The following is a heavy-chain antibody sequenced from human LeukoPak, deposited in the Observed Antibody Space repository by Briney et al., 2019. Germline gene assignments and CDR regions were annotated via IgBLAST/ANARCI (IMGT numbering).Heavy chain of an antibody. D-gene: IGHD3-10*01. Sequence: SETLSLTCAVYTGTFSGYHWSWIRQPPGEGLEWVGEINHSGNTNYNPSLKSRVTISVDTSKNQFSLHVRYVTAADTAVYYCARGSVTYYGSGSYFQWGQGNLVTVSS. CDR2: INHSGNT. J-gene: IGHJ1*01. V-gene: IGHV4-34*01. CDR1: TGTFSGYH. CDR3: ARGSVTYYGSGSYFQ.